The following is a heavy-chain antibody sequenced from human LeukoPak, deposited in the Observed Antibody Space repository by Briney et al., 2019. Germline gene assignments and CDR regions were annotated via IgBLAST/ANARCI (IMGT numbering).Heavy chain of an antibody. CDR1: GFTFSSYA. CDR2: ISYDGSNK. Sequence: PGGSLRLSCAASGFTFSSYAMHWVRQAPGKGLEWVAVISYDGSNKYYADSVKGRFTISRDNSKNTLYLQMNSLRADDTAVYYCARDLRRDFDYWGQGTLVTVSS. J-gene: IGHJ4*02. V-gene: IGHV3-30*04. CDR3: ARDLRRDFDY.